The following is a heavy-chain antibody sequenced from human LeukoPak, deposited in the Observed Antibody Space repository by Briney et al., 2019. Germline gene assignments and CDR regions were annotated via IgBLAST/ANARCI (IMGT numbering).Heavy chain of an antibody. J-gene: IGHJ6*03. CDR1: GFSFSGYA. CDR2: ISYNGGRK. Sequence: GGSLRLSCVASGFSFSGYAIHWVRQAPGKGLEWVALISYNGGRKDYADSVKGRFTIDRDNSKNTLYLQMNSLRAEDTAVYYCARQLWFHYYYMDVWGKGTTVTISS. V-gene: IGHV3-30*04. CDR3: ARQLWFHYYYMDV. D-gene: IGHD5-18*01.